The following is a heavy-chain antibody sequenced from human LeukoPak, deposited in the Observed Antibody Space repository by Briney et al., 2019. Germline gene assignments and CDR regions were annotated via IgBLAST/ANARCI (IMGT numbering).Heavy chain of an antibody. CDR2: ISGSGGST. V-gene: IGHV3-23*01. J-gene: IGHJ4*02. CDR3: AKRTDNWNIGGPFDY. CDR1: GFTFSSYA. Sequence: HTGGSLRLSCAASGFTFSSYAMSWVRQAPGKGLEWVSAISGSGGSTYYADSVKARFTISRDNSKSTLFLQMNSLRVEDTAIYYCAKRTDNWNIGGPFDYWGQGTLVTVSS. D-gene: IGHD1-20*01.